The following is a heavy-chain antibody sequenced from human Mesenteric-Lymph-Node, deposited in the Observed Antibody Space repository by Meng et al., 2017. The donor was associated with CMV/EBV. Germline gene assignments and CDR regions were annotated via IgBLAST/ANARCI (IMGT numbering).Heavy chain of an antibody. Sequence: GSLRLSCTVSGGSISSSSYYWGWIRQPPGKGLEWIGSIYYSGSTYYNPSLKSRVTISVDTSKNQFSLKLSSVTAADTVVYYCAAAYDFPPRLYYYYGMDVWGQGTTVTVSS. J-gene: IGHJ6*02. D-gene: IGHD3-3*01. V-gene: IGHV4-39*01. CDR1: GGSISSSSYY. CDR3: AAAYDFPPRLYYYYGMDV. CDR2: IYYSGST.